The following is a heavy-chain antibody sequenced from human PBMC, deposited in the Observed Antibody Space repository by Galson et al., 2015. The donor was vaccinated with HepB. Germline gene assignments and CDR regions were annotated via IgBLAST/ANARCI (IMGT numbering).Heavy chain of an antibody. CDR2: ISAYNGNT. D-gene: IGHD2-2*01. CDR1: GYTFTSYG. V-gene: IGHV1-18*01. Sequence: SVKVSCKASGYTFTSYGISWVRQAPGQGLEWMGWISAYNGNTNYAQKLQGRVTMTTDTSTSTAYMELRSLRSDDTAVYYCARDFFPTPGTTVANWFDPWGQGTLVTVSS. CDR3: ARDFFPTPGTTVANWFDP. J-gene: IGHJ5*02.